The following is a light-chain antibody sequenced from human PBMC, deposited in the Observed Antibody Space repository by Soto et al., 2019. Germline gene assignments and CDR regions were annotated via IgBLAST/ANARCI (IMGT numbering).Light chain of an antibody. Sequence: DIVMTQSPDSLAVSLGERATINCKSSQSVLYRSNYKNYLAWYQQKPGQPPKLLIYWASTRESGVPDRFSGSDSGTDFTLTSSSLQAEDVAVYYCQQYYSTPWTFGQGTKVQIK. CDR2: WAS. V-gene: IGKV4-1*01. CDR3: QQYYSTPWT. CDR1: QSVLYRSNYKNY. J-gene: IGKJ1*01.